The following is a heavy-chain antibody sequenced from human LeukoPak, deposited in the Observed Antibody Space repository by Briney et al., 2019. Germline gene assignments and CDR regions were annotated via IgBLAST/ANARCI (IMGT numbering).Heavy chain of an antibody. CDR3: AKILERELQYYYYGMDV. CDR1: EFILSSYA. J-gene: IGHJ6*02. CDR2: ISGNGAHP. Sequence: GGSLRLSCEASEFILSSYAMSWVRQAPGKGLEWVSSISGNGAHPYYADSVRGRFTISRDFSRNAVYLQMSSLRVEDTAEYFCAKILERELQYYYYGMDVWGQGTTVTVSS. V-gene: IGHV3-23*01. D-gene: IGHD5-24*01.